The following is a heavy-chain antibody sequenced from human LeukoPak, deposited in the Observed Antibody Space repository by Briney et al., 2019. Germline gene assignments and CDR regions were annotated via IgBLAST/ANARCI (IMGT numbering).Heavy chain of an antibody. CDR2: ISSSSSYI. CDR3: ARAWIPDAFDI. J-gene: IGHJ3*02. D-gene: IGHD5-18*01. Sequence: GGSLRLSCAATGFTFSSYSMNWVRQAPGKGLEWVSSISSSSSYIYYADSVKGRFTISRDNAKNSLYLQMNSLRAEDTAVYYCARAWIPDAFDIWGQGTMVTVSS. V-gene: IGHV3-21*01. CDR1: GFTFSSYS.